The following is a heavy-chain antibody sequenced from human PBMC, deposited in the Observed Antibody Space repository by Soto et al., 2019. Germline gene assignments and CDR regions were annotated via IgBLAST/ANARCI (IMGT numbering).Heavy chain of an antibody. Sequence: GGSLRLSCAASGFTFSSYSMNWVRQAPGKGLEWVSYISSSSSTIYYADSVKGRFTISRDNAKNSLYLQMNSLRAEDTAVYYWARDKHRNYYFYMDVWGKGTTVTVSS. V-gene: IGHV3-48*01. CDR1: GFTFSSYS. J-gene: IGHJ6*03. CDR3: ARDKHRNYYFYMDV. CDR2: ISSSSSTI.